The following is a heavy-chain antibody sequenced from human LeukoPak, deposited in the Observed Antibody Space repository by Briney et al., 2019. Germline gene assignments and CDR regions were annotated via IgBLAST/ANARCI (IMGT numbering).Heavy chain of an antibody. CDR2: ISVDNDNT. J-gene: IGHJ6*02. Sequence: ASVKVSCKASGYTFTTYGITWVRQAPGQGLEWMGWISVDNDNTNYAQKFQGRVTMTRNTSISTAYMELSSLRSEDTAVYYCASMLWAGYYYYGMDVWGQGTTVTVSS. D-gene: IGHD2-8*01. V-gene: IGHV1-18*01. CDR1: GYTFTTYG. CDR3: ASMLWAGYYYYGMDV.